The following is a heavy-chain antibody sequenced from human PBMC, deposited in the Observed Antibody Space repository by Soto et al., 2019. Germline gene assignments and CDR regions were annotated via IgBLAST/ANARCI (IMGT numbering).Heavy chain of an antibody. CDR2: ISPHNGKT. D-gene: IGHD1-1*01. CDR1: GYAFTTYG. V-gene: IGHV1-18*01. CDR3: ARGRYGDY. J-gene: IGHJ4*02. Sequence: QVHLVQSGAEVKKPGASVKVACKGSGYAFTTYGITWVRQAPGQGLEWMGWISPHNGKTNYAQRLQGRVTVTRDTPTSTAYMELRSLRSDDTAVYYCARGRYGDYWGQGALVTVSS.